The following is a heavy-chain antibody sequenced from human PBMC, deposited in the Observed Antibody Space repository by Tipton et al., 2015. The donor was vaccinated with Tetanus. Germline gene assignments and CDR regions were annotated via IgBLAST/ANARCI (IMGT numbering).Heavy chain of an antibody. J-gene: IGHJ6*02. V-gene: IGHV3-21*01. CDR3: ARVGKSQNGYSFVYHGLDV. Sequence: SLRLSCGVSGFTFSTTKMNWVRQAPGRGLEWVSSISSTSRYIYYADSLKGRFTISRDNSKNTLYLEMNSLRAEDTAVYYCARVGKSQNGYSFVYHGLDVWGQGTTVTVSS. CDR1: GFTFSTTK. CDR2: ISSTSRYI. D-gene: IGHD5-18*01.